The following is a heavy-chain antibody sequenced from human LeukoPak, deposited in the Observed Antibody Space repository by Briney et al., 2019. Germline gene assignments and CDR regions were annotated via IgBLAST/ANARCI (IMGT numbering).Heavy chain of an antibody. Sequence: GGSLRLSCAASGFTFSDYYMSWIRQAPGKGLEWVSYISSSGSTIYYADSVKGRFTISRDNAKNSLYLQMNSLRAEDTAVYYCARGAGPFVVVPDILDYWGQGTLVTVSS. D-gene: IGHD2-21*01. CDR1: GFTFSDYY. CDR2: ISSSGSTI. J-gene: IGHJ4*02. CDR3: ARGAGPFVVVPDILDY. V-gene: IGHV3-11*01.